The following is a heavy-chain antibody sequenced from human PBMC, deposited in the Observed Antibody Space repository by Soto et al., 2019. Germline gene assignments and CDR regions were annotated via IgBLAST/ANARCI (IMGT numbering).Heavy chain of an antibody. CDR1: GFTLSGYA. CDR3: XXXXXPDFYYMDV. V-gene: IGHV3-64*01. CDR2: ISSNGVGT. Sequence: EVQLAESGGGLAQPGGSLRLSCAASGFTLSGYAMDWVRQAPGKGLEYVSGISSNGVGTYYANSVQGRFTISRDNSKNXXXXXXXXXXXXXXXXXXXXXXXXPDFYYMDVWGKGTTVTVSS. J-gene: IGHJ6*03.